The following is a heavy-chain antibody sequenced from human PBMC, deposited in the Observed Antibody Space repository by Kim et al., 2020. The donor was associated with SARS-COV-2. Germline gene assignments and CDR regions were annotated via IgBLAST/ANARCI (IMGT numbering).Heavy chain of an antibody. CDR3: ARDRNIVGATMNNWFDP. V-gene: IGHV1-3*01. D-gene: IGHD1-26*01. J-gene: IGHJ5*02. Sequence: FQGRVTITRDTSASTAYMELSSLRSEDTAVYYCARDRNIVGATMNNWFDPWGQGTLVTVSS.